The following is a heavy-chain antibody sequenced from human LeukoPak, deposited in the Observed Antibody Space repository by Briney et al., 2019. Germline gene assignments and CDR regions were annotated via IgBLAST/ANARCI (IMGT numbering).Heavy chain of an antibody. J-gene: IGHJ6*02. CDR2: ISWNSGSI. CDR3: AKDIGYYGSGKNGMGV. CDR1: GFTFDDYA. Sequence: GRSLRLSCAASGFTFDDYAMHWVRQAPGKGLEWVSGISWNSGSIGYADSVKGRFTISRDNAKNSLYLQMNSLRAEDTALYYCAKDIGYYGSGKNGMGVWGQGTTVTVSS. V-gene: IGHV3-9*01. D-gene: IGHD3-10*01.